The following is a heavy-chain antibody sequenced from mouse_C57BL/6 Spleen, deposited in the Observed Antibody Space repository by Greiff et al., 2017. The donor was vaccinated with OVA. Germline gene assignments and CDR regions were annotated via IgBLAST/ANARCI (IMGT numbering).Heavy chain of an antibody. CDR2: INPSSGYT. D-gene: IGHD2-4*01. Sequence: VQLKQSGAELARPGASVKMSCKASGYTFTSYTMHWVKQRPGQGLEWIGYINPSSGYTKYNQKFKDKATLTADKSSSTAYMQLSSLTSEDSAVYYCAREDLFDYLSWFAYWGQGTLVTVSA. J-gene: IGHJ3*01. V-gene: IGHV1-4*01. CDR1: GYTFTSYT. CDR3: AREDLFDYLSWFAY.